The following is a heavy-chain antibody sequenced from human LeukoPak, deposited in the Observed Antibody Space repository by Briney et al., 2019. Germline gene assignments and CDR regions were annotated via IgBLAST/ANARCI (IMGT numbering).Heavy chain of an antibody. Sequence: ASVKVSCKASGYTFTGYYMHWVRQAPGQGLEWMGWINPNSGGTNYAQKFQGRVTMTRDTSISTAYMELSRLRSDDTAVYYCAREKWDSSRLLCYGMDVWGQGTTVTVSS. J-gene: IGHJ6*02. CDR3: AREKWDSSRLLCYGMDV. D-gene: IGHD4-17*01. CDR1: GYTFTGYY. CDR2: INPNSGGT. V-gene: IGHV1-2*02.